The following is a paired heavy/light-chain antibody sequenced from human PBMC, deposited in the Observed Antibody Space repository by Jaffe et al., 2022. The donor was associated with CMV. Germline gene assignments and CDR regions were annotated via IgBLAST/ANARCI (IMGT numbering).Light chain of an antibody. J-gene: IGLJ2*01. V-gene: IGLV3-21*04. CDR2: YDS. CDR1: NIGSES. CDR3: QVWDSTTDDRV. Sequence: SHALTQPPSLSVAPGKTARITCEGNNIGSESVYWYQQKPGQAPMLVISYDSDRPSGIPERFSATNSGNTATLTISSVEAGDEADYYCQVWDSTTDDRVFGGGTKVTVL.
Heavy chain of an antibody. CDR2: INPSGGSM. D-gene: IGHD1-26*01. V-gene: IGHV1-46*01. J-gene: IGHJ4*02. Sequence: QVQLVQSGAEVKKPGASVKVSCKASGYIFTGYYLHWVRQAPGQGLEWMGVINPSGGSMRYAQNFQGRVTMTRDTSTNTVYMDLSSLRSDDTAVYYCARDGRGLHHYFDHWGQGTLVTVSS. CDR1: GYIFTGYY. CDR3: ARDGRGLHHYFDH.